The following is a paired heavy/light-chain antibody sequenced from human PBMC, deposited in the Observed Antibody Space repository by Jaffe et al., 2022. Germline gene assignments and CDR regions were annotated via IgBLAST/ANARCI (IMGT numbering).Light chain of an antibody. CDR3: MQALKIPT. V-gene: IGKV2-28*01. J-gene: IGKJ2*01. CDR1: QSLLHSDGYNY. Sequence: DIVMTQSPLSLPVAPGEPASISCRSSQSLLHSDGYNYLDWYLQKPGQSPQLLLSLISNRASGVPDRFSGSGSGTEFTLKISRVEAEDVGVYYCMQALKIPTFGQGTKLEIK. CDR2: LIS.
Heavy chain of an antibody. D-gene: IGHD4-17*01. CDR2: TYYRSKWKS. V-gene: IGHV6-1*01. J-gene: IGHJ2*01. Sequence: QVQLQQSGPGLVKPSQTLSVTCAISGDSVSSNSAAWNWLRQSPSRGLEWLGRTYYRSKWKSDYAASVQGRMTINADTSKNEISLQLHSVTPEDTAVYYCARDHTTVTSFHWHFDLWGRGTLVIVSS. CDR1: GDSVSSNSAA. CDR3: ARDHTTVTSFHWHFDL.